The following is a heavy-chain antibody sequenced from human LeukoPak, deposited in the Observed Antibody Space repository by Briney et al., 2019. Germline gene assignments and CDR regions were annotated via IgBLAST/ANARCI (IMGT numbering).Heavy chain of an antibody. Sequence: GGSLRLSCAASGFTFSSYAMSWVRQAPGKGLEWVSAISGSGGSTYYADSVKGRFTISRDNSKNTLYLQMNSLRAEDTAVYYCAKSGGGDSTDYYYYYMDVWGKGTTVTISS. D-gene: IGHD2-21*02. CDR1: GFTFSSYA. CDR3: AKSGGGDSTDYYYYYMDV. CDR2: ISGSGGST. V-gene: IGHV3-23*01. J-gene: IGHJ6*03.